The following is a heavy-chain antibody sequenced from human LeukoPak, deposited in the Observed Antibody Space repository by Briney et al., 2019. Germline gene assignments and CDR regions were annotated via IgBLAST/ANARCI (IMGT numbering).Heavy chain of an antibody. CDR2: IKSKTDGCTT. CDR3: TTCSGWYYYYMDV. D-gene: IGHD6-19*01. Sequence: PGXXXRXSCAASGFTFSNAWMSWVRQAPGKGLEWVGRIKSKTDGCTTDYAAPVKGRFTISRDDSKNTLYLQMNSLKTEDTAVYYCTTCSGWYYYYMDVWGKGTTVTVSS. J-gene: IGHJ6*03. V-gene: IGHV3-15*01. CDR1: GFTFSNAW.